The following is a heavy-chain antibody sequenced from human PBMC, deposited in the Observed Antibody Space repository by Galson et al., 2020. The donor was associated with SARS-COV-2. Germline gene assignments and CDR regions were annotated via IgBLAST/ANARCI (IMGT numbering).Heavy chain of an antibody. D-gene: IGHD2-2*01. CDR2: IYYSGST. J-gene: IGHJ4*02. Sequence: SETLSLTCTVSGGSISSSSYYWGWIRQPPGKGLEWIGSIYYSGSTYYNPSLKSRVTISVDTSKNQFSLKLSSVTAADTAVYYCARRFRRYDPDYWGQGTLVTVSS. CDR3: ARRFRRYDPDY. V-gene: IGHV4-39*01. CDR1: GGSISSSSYY.